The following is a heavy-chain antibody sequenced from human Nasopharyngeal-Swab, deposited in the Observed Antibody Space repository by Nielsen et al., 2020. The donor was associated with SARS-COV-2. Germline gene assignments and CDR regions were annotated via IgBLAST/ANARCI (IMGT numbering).Heavy chain of an antibody. Sequence: SVKVSSKASGFTFTSSAVQWVRQARGQRLEWIGWIVVGSGNTNYAQKFQERVTITRDMSTSTAYMELSSLRSEDTAVYYCAGGYCSGGSCYPPEGYWGQGTLVTVSS. CDR1: GFTFTSSA. CDR2: IVVGSGNT. J-gene: IGHJ4*02. D-gene: IGHD2-15*01. CDR3: AGGYCSGGSCYPPEGY. V-gene: IGHV1-58*01.